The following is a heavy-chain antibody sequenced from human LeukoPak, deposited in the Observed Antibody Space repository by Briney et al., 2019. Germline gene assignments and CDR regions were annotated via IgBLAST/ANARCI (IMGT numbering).Heavy chain of an antibody. Sequence: ASVKVSCKASGYTFTSYGITWVRQAPGQGLEWMGWISTYNGNSNYAQKLQGRVTITRNTSISTAYMELSSLRSEDTAVYYCARARWGDYYDSSGYQNFDYWGQGTLVIVSS. J-gene: IGHJ4*02. CDR3: ARARWGDYYDSSGYQNFDY. D-gene: IGHD3-22*01. CDR2: ISTYNGNS. V-gene: IGHV1-18*01. CDR1: GYTFTSYG.